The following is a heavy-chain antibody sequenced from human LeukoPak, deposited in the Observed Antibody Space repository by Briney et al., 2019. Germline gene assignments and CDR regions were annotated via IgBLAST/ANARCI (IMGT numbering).Heavy chain of an antibody. D-gene: IGHD2-21*01. CDR2: VIGSGGNT. CDR1: GFIFSNYA. J-gene: IGHJ5*02. V-gene: IGHV3-23*01. Sequence: GGSLRLSCAASGFIFSNYAMTWVRQAPGKGLEWVSGVIGSGGNTYYADSVKGRFTISRDNSKNTLYLQMSNLRVEGTAVFYCTKGDPYSGDTWGQGTLVTVSS. CDR3: TKGDPYSGDT.